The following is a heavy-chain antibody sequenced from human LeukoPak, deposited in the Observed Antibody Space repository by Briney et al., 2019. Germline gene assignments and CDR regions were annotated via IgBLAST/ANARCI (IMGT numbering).Heavy chain of an antibody. Sequence: GGSLRLSCAASGFTFSDYYMSWIRQAPGKGLEWVSYISSSGSTIYYADSVKGRFTISRDNAKNSLYLQMNSLRAEDTAVYYCARDRARALWFGELFDWGAFDIWGQGTMVTVSS. CDR3: ARDRARALWFGELFDWGAFDI. CDR2: ISSSGSTI. D-gene: IGHD3-10*01. CDR1: GFTFSDYY. J-gene: IGHJ3*02. V-gene: IGHV3-11*01.